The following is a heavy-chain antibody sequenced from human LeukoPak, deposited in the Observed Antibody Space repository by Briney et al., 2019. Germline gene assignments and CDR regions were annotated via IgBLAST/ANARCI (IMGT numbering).Heavy chain of an antibody. D-gene: IGHD3-22*01. CDR1: GGSISSSSYY. CDR2: IYYSGST. CDR3: ARGTPTLYYYDSSGYPSNFDY. Sequence: TSETLSLTCTVSGGSISSSSYYWGWIRQPPGKGLEWIGSIYYSGSTYYNPSLKSRVTISVDTSKNQFSLKLSSVTAADTAVYYCARGTPTLYYYDSSGYPSNFDYWGQGTLVTVSS. J-gene: IGHJ4*02. V-gene: IGHV4-39*07.